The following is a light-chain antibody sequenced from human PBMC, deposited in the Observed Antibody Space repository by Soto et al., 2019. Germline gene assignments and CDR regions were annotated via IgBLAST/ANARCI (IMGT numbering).Light chain of an antibody. CDR2: GAS. V-gene: IGKV1-39*01. CDR1: QTSATF. J-gene: IGKJ5*01. Sequence: DIQMTQSPSSLSASVGDRVTITCRASQTSATFLNWYQQKPGKAPKLLIYGASTLQSGVPSRFSSSGSGADFTLTISSLKHEDSATYYWQISHTTLTFGQGTRLEI. CDR3: QISHTTLT.